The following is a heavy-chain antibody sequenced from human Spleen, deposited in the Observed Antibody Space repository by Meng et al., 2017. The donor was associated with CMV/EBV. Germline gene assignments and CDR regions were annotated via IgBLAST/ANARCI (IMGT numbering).Heavy chain of an antibody. V-gene: IGHV3-21*01. J-gene: IGHJ4*02. CDR2: ISSSSSYI. CDR1: GFTFSSYS. CDR3: ARDRHGYCSGGSCYEDY. Sequence: GESLKISCAASGFTFSSYSMNWVRQAPGKGLEWVSSISSSSSYIYYADSVKGRFTISRDNAKKSLYLQMNSLRAEDTAVYYCARDRHGYCSGGSCYEDYWGQGTLVTVSS. D-gene: IGHD2-15*01.